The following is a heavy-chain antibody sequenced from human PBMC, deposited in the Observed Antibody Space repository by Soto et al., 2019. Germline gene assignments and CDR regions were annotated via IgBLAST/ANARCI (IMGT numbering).Heavy chain of an antibody. V-gene: IGHV1-18*01. CDR3: ARSGEHPLDF. CDR1: GYTFTSYV. J-gene: IGHJ4*02. CDR2: STHTGNT. D-gene: IGHD3-10*01. Sequence: QVQLVQSGPEVKKPGASVKVSCKTSGYTFTSYVINWVRQAPGQGLEWMGFSTHTGNTNYPQKFQGRVALTTDSSTSTAYMEVRGLRSDDTAVYYCARSGEHPLDFWGQGTPVTVSS.